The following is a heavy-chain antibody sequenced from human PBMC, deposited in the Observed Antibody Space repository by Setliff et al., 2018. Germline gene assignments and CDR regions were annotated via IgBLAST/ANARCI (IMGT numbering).Heavy chain of an antibody. CDR3: ARMSGFLYMDV. D-gene: IGHD3-3*01. CDR1: GGSLSSYNY. V-gene: IGHV4-61*09. Sequence: SETLSLTCTVSGGSLSSYNYWSWIRQPAGKGLEWIGQIYTDGSTNYNPSRKSRVTISVDKSKDQFSLKLSSVTAADTAVYYCARMSGFLYMDVWGKGTTVTVSS. CDR2: IYTDGST. J-gene: IGHJ6*03.